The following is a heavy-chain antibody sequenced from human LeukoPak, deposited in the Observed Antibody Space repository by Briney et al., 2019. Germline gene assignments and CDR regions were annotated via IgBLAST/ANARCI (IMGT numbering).Heavy chain of an antibody. CDR3: AREGYCDSSGYYPEN. CDR1: GGSISSYY. J-gene: IGHJ4*02. V-gene: IGHV4-4*07. D-gene: IGHD3-22*01. Sequence: PSETLSLTCTVSGGSISSYYWSWIRQPAGKGLQWIGRIYTSGSTNCNPSLKSRVTMSVDTSKNQFSLKLSSVTAADTAVYYCAREGYCDSSGYYPENWGQGTLVTVSS. CDR2: IYTSGST.